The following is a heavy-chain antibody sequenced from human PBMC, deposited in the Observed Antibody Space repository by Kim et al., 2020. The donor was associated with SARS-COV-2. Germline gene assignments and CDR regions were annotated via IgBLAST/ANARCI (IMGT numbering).Heavy chain of an antibody. J-gene: IGHJ6*03. CDR2: TYYRSKWYN. CDR3: AREPRISSGSYYGGYYYYYMDV. D-gene: IGHD1-26*01. V-gene: IGHV6-1*01. CDR1: GDSVSSNSAA. Sequence: SQTLSLTCAISGDSVSSNSAAWNWIRQSPSRGLEWLGRTYYRSKWYNDYAVSVKSRITINPDTSKNQFSLQLNSVTPEDTAVYYCAREPRISSGSYYGGYYYYYMDVWGKRTTVTVSS.